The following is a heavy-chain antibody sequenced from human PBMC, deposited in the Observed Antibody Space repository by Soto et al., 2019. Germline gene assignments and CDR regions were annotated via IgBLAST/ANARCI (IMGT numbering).Heavy chain of an antibody. CDR3: ARNAMARPDYYYYDSSGYYQAEAFDI. D-gene: IGHD3-22*01. J-gene: IGHJ3*02. Sequence: ASVKVSCKASGYTFTSYGISWVRQAPGQGLEWMGWISAYNGNTNYAQKLQGRVTMTTDTSTSTAYMELRSLRSDDTAVYYCARNAMARPDYYYYDSSGYYQAEAFDIWGQGTIGTLS. CDR1: GYTFTSYG. V-gene: IGHV1-18*01. CDR2: ISAYNGNT.